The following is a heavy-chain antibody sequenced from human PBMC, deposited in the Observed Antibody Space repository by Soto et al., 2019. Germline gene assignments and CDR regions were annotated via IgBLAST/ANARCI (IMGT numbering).Heavy chain of an antibody. D-gene: IGHD2-21*02. CDR1: GYTFTTYG. CDR3: AKDGDGDCTCSDS. J-gene: IGHJ4*02. CDR2: VSTSSGYT. V-gene: IGHV1-18*01. Sequence: ASVKVSCKASGYTFTTYGITWVRQAPGQGLEWMGWVSTSSGYTNYAQKLQGRVTMTTDTSTSTAYMELRSLRPDDTAMYYCAKDGDGDCTCSDSWGQGILVTVS.